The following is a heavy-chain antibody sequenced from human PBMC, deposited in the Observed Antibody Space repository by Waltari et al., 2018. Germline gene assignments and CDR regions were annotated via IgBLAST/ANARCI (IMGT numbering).Heavy chain of an antibody. CDR2: ISGSGGST. J-gene: IGHJ6*02. D-gene: IGHD2-2*01. V-gene: IGHV3-23*01. Sequence: EVQLLESGGGLVQPGGSLRLSCAASGFTFSSYAMSWVRQAPGTGLEWVPAISGSGGSTYDAAPVKGRFTISRDNSKNALYLQINSLRANDTAVYYCAKALGYCSSTSCYGEYYYYGMDVWGQGTTVTVSS. CDR1: GFTFSSYA. CDR3: AKALGYCSSTSCYGEYYYYGMDV.